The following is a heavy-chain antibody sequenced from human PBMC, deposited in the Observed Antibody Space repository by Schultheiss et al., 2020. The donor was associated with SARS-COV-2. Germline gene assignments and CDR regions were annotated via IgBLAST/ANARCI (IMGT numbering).Heavy chain of an antibody. CDR3: ATVVVPAYDAFDI. Sequence: SETLSLTCAVYGGSFSGYYWSWIRQPPGKGLEWIGEINHSGSTNYNPSLKSRVTISVDTSKNQFSLKLSSVTAADTAVYYCATVVVPAYDAFDIWGQGTMVTVSS. CDR2: INHSGST. J-gene: IGHJ3*02. V-gene: IGHV4-34*01. D-gene: IGHD2-2*01. CDR1: GGSFSGYY.